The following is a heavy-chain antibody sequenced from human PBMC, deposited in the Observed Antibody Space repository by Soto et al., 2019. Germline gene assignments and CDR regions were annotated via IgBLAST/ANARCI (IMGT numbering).Heavy chain of an antibody. V-gene: IGHV3-33*01. CDR2: IWYDGSNK. D-gene: IGHD6-6*01. CDR3: ARKESIAAPRANYYYYGMDV. Sequence: PGGSLRLSCAASGFTFSSYGMHWVRQAPGKGLEWVAVIWYDGSNKYYADSVKGRFTISRDNSKNTLYLQMNSLRAEDTAVYYCARKESIAAPRANYYYYGMDVWGQGTTVTVSS. CDR1: GFTFSSYG. J-gene: IGHJ6*02.